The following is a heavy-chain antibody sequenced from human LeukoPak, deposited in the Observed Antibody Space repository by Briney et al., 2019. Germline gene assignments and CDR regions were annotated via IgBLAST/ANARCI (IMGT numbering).Heavy chain of an antibody. V-gene: IGHV4-34*01. D-gene: IGHD3-9*01. Sequence: SETLSLTCAVYGGSFSGYCWSWIRQPPGKGLEWIGEINHSGSTNYNPSLKSRVTISVDTSKNQFSLKLSSVTAADTAVYYCARRWGRYFDWLPTTNFDYWGQGTLVTVSS. CDR3: ARRWGRYFDWLPTTNFDY. CDR1: GGSFSGYC. J-gene: IGHJ4*02. CDR2: INHSGST.